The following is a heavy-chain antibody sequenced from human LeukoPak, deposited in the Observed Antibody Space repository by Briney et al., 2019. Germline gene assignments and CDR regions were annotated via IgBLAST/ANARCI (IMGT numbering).Heavy chain of an antibody. CDR2: IWYDGSHT. J-gene: IGHJ4*02. CDR3: ARGRPVPATHPIDY. CDR1: GSTFRSYA. D-gene: IGHD5-12*01. V-gene: IGHV3-33*08. Sequence: GGSLRLSCAASGSTFRSYAMHWVRQAPGKGLEWVAMIWYDGSHTKYTDSVKGRFTISRDTSKNTVSLHMNSLRAEDAAVYYCARGRPVPATHPIDYWGQGTLVTVSS.